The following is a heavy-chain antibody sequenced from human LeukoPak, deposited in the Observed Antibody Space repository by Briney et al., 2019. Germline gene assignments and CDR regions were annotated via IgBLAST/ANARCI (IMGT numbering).Heavy chain of an antibody. CDR2: ISYSGST. J-gene: IGHJ5*02. Sequence: SETLSLTCTVSGGSISSYYWNWIRQPPGKGLEWIGYISYSGSTNYNPSLKSRVTISVDTSKNQFSLKLSSVTAADTAVYYCARRPGNWFDPWGQGTLVTVSS. D-gene: IGHD1-14*01. V-gene: IGHV4-59*01. CDR3: ARRPGNWFDP. CDR1: GGSISSYY.